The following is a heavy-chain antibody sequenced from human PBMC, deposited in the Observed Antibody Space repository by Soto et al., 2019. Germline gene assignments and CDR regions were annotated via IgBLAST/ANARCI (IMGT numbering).Heavy chain of an antibody. D-gene: IGHD3-16*01. CDR2: IYYSGST. Sequence: QVQLQESGPGLVKPSQTLSLTCTVSGGSISSGGYYWSWIRQHPGKGLEWIGYIYYSGSTYYNPSLKSRVTISVDTSKNQFSLKLSSVTAADTAVYYCGSGGDLYYYYYYMDVWGKGTTVTVSS. J-gene: IGHJ6*03. CDR1: GGSISSGGYY. CDR3: GSGGDLYYYYYYMDV. V-gene: IGHV4-31*03.